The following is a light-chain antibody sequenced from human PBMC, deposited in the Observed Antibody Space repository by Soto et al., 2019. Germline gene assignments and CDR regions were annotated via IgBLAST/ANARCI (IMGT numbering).Light chain of an antibody. CDR1: QSVSNNY. J-gene: IGKJ1*01. CDR3: QQYNDWPRT. CDR2: GAS. V-gene: IGKV3-20*01. Sequence: EIVLTQSPDTLSLSPGERATLSCRASQSVSNNYLAWYQQKPGQAPRLLIYGASNRATGIPDRFSGSGSGTDFTLTISRLEPEDFAVYSCQQYNDWPRTFGQGTKVDIK.